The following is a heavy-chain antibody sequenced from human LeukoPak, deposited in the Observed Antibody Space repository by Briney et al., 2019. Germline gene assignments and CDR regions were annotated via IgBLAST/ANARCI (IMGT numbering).Heavy chain of an antibody. J-gene: IGHJ4*02. Sequence: ASVKVSCKASGYTFTGYYMHWVRQAPGQGLEWMGWINPNSGGTNYAQKFQGRVTMTRDTSISTAYMELSRLRSDDTAVYYCARAAEAYIGSYYFDYWGQGTLVTVSS. CDR2: INPNSGGT. V-gene: IGHV1-2*02. CDR3: ARAAEAYIGSYYFDY. D-gene: IGHD2-15*01. CDR1: GYTFTGYY.